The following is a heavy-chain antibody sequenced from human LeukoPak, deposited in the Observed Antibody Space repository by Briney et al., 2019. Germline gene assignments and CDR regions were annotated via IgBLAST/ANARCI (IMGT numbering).Heavy chain of an antibody. J-gene: IGHJ4*02. CDR1: GGSISSGGYY. CDR3: ASWYGGYVAPLY. Sequence: SETLSLTCTVSGGSISSGGYYWSWIRQPPGKGLEWIGYIYYSGSTNYNPSLKSRVTISVDTSKNQFSLKLSSVTAADTAVYYCASWYGGYVAPLYWGQGTLVTVSS. V-gene: IGHV4-61*08. D-gene: IGHD5-12*01. CDR2: IYYSGST.